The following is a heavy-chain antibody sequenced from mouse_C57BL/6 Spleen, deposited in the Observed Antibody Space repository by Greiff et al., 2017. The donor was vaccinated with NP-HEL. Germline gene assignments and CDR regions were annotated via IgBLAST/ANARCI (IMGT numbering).Heavy chain of an antibody. CDR3: APNWESGY. D-gene: IGHD4-1*01. Sequence: VQVVESGPELVKPGASVKISCKASGYAFSSSWMNWVKQRPGKGLEWIGRIYPGDGDTNYNGKFKGKATLTADKSSSTAYMQLSSLTSEDSAVYFCAPNWESGYWGQGTTLTVSS. CDR2: IYPGDGDT. CDR1: GYAFSSSW. J-gene: IGHJ2*01. V-gene: IGHV1-82*01.